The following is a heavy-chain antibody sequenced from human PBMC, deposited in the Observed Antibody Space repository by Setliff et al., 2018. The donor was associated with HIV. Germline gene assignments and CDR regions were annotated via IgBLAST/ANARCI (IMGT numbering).Heavy chain of an antibody. V-gene: IGHV4-38-2*02. Sequence: PSETLSLTCTVSGVSISNGYYWGWLRQSPGKGLEWIGSMFHSGNTYYNPSLESRVTISVDTSKNQFSLKLSSVTAADTAVYYCARHRQSLNYYFDYWGQGTLVTVSS. D-gene: IGHD3-16*02. CDR1: GVSISNGYY. J-gene: IGHJ4*02. CDR2: MFHSGNT. CDR3: ARHRQSLNYYFDY.